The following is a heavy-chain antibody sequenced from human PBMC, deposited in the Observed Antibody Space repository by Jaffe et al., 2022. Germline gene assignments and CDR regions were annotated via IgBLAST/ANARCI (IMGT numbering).Heavy chain of an antibody. CDR2: IRYDGSNK. J-gene: IGHJ4*02. D-gene: IGHD2-15*01. Sequence: QVQLVESGGGVVQPGGSLRLSCAASGFTFSSYGMHWVRQAPGKGLEWVAFIRYDGSNKYYADSVKGRFTISRDNSKNTLYLQMNSLRAEDTAVYYCAKTDCSGGSCPGYFDYWGQGTLVTVSS. CDR3: AKTDCSGGSCPGYFDY. CDR1: GFTFSSYG. V-gene: IGHV3-30*02.